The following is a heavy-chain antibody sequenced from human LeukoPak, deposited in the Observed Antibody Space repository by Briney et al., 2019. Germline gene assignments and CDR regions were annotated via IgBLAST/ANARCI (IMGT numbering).Heavy chain of an antibody. Sequence: ASVKVSCKASGYTFTSYYMHWVRQAPGQGLEWMGWINPNSGGTNYAQKLQGRVTMTTDTSTSTAYMELRSLRSDDTAVYYCALVRSGESARFDPWGQGTLVTVSS. CDR1: GYTFTSYY. CDR2: INPNSGGT. CDR3: ALVRSGESARFDP. V-gene: IGHV1-2*02. J-gene: IGHJ5*02. D-gene: IGHD3-16*01.